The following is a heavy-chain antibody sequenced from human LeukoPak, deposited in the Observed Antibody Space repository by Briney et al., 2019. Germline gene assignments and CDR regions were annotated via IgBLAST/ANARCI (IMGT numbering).Heavy chain of an antibody. Sequence: ASEPLSLTCTVSGGSIISNYWSWIRQSAGTGLEWIGRIYGSGITDYNPSLKSRVTMSLDTSRKQFSLRLTSVTAADTTVYYCARLKFYDSTGYSPGYYMDVWGKGTTVSVFS. CDR2: IYGSGIT. D-gene: IGHD3-22*01. CDR1: GGSIISNY. J-gene: IGHJ6*03. V-gene: IGHV4-4*07. CDR3: ARLKFYDSTGYSPGYYMDV.